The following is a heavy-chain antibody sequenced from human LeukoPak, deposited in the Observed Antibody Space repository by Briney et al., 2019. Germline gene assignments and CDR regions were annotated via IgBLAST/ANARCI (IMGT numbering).Heavy chain of an antibody. D-gene: IGHD6-19*01. J-gene: IGHJ4*02. V-gene: IGHV1-69*04. Sequence: GASVKVSCKASGGTFSSYAISWVRQAPGQGLEWMGRIIPILGIANYAQKFQGRVTITADKSTSTAYMELSSLRSEDTAVYYCARDPNSSGWYRGTYYYFDYWGQGTLVTVSS. CDR1: GGTFSSYA. CDR2: IIPILGIA. CDR3: ARDPNSSGWYRGTYYYFDY.